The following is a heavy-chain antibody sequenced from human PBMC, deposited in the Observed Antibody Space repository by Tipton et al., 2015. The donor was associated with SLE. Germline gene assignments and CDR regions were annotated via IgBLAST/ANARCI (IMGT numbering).Heavy chain of an antibody. J-gene: IGHJ3*02. CDR2: IYYSGST. V-gene: IGHV4-59*01. CDR3: ARVPVPGYCRDSSCFGSFAFEI. Sequence: TLSLTCSVSGGSISSYYWSWIRQPPGKGLEWIGYIYYSGSTNYNPSLKSRLTMSVDTFKMQFSLKLSSVTAADTGVYYCARVPVPGYCRDSSCFGSFAFEIWGQGTMGNVSS. CDR1: GGSISSYY. D-gene: IGHD2-15*01.